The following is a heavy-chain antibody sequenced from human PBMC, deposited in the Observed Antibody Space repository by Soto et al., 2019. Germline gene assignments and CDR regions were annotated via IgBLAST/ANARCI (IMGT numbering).Heavy chain of an antibody. CDR1: GYSLTTHW. V-gene: IGHV5-51*01. CDR3: ARSQFDYVWGTSGYFDS. Sequence: GESLKISCKGSGYSLTTHWVGWVRQMPGKGLEWVGIIYPGDSDTRYSPSFKGQVTISADESITTAYLQWSSLKASDTAMYYCARSQFDYVWGTSGYFDSWGQGTLVTVSS. J-gene: IGHJ4*02. CDR2: IYPGDSDT. D-gene: IGHD3-16*01.